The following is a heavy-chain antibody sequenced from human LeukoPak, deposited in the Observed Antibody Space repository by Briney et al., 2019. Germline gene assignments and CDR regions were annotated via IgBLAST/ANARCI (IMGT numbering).Heavy chain of an antibody. CDR2: ISPIFGTA. J-gene: IGHJ6*03. V-gene: IGHV1-69*13. CDR3: ARGLHCINGVCYNRNYYYMDV. D-gene: IGHD2-8*01. CDR1: VGTPSNYA. Sequence: SVKVSCKASVGTPSNYAISWVRQAPGQGVEWMGGISPIFGTANYAQKFQGRVTITADESTSTAYIELSSLRSQDTAVYYCARGLHCINGVCYNRNYYYMDVWGKGTTVTVSS.